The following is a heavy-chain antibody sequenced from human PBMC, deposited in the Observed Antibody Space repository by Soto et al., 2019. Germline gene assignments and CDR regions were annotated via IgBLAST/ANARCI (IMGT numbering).Heavy chain of an antibody. CDR3: GREWEMPYYYYGLDV. CDR2: ISGYNGHT. CDR1: GYTFTTYG. V-gene: IGHV1-18*01. Sequence: QVQLVQSGAEVRKPGASVKVSCKASGYTFTTYGISWVRQAPGQGLEWMGWISGYNGHTKYAQKFQGRVTMTTDTSTSTVYMDLRSLRSDDTAVYYCGREWEMPYYYYGLDVWGQGTTVTVSS. D-gene: IGHD1-26*01. J-gene: IGHJ6*02.